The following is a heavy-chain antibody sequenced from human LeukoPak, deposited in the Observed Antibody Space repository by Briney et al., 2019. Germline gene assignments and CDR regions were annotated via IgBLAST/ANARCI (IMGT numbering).Heavy chain of an antibody. CDR2: IYTSGST. J-gene: IGHJ6*03. CDR1: GGSISSYY. V-gene: IGHV4-4*09. D-gene: IGHD6-6*01. CDR3: ARHVGIAARSGKRHYYYYYMDV. Sequence: SETLSLTCTVSGGSISSYYWSWIRQPPGKGLEWIGYIYTSGSTNYNPSLKSRVTISVDTSKNQFSLKLSSVTAADTAVYYCARHVGIAARSGKRHYYYYYMDVWGKGTTVTVSS.